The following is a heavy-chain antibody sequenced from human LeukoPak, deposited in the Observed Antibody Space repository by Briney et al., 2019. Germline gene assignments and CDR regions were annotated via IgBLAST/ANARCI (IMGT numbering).Heavy chain of an antibody. CDR1: GFTFSSYA. V-gene: IGHV3-30-3*01. Sequence: GRSLRLSCAASGFTFSSYAMHWVRQAPGKGLEWVAVISYDGSNKYYADSVKGRFTISRDNSKNTLYLQMNSLRAEDTAVYYCAKVSEHAAVAGTFDYWGQGTLVTVSS. CDR3: AKVSEHAAVAGTFDY. D-gene: IGHD6-19*01. CDR2: ISYDGSNK. J-gene: IGHJ4*02.